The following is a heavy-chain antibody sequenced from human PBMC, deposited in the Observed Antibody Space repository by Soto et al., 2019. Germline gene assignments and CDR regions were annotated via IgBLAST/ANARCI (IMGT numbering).Heavy chain of an antibody. D-gene: IGHD3-10*01. CDR2: PYYGCQWST. V-gene: IGHV6-1*01. Sequence: WETPSPICAISRARVSSKSATFNWIRQAPSRGLEWLRRPYYGCQWSTDYAASQRGRRIVSPYSSKDQFSLRLPTLTPEDTAVYYCARALAGSYDYWGQGTLGTVSS. CDR1: RARVSSKSAT. CDR3: ARALAGSYDY. J-gene: IGHJ4*02.